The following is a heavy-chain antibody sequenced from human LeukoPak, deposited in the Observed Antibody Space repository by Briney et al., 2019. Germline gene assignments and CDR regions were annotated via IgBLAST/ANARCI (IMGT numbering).Heavy chain of an antibody. J-gene: IGHJ4*02. D-gene: IGHD1-26*01. CDR2: IYYSGST. V-gene: IGHV4-59*08. Sequence: SETLSLTCAVYGGSFSGYYWSWIRQPPGKGLEWIGYIYYSGSTNYNPSLKSRVTISVDTSKNQFSLKLSSVTAADTAVYYCARHRYSGSYYGYFDYWGQGTLVTVSS. CDR1: GGSFSGYY. CDR3: ARHRYSGSYYGYFDY.